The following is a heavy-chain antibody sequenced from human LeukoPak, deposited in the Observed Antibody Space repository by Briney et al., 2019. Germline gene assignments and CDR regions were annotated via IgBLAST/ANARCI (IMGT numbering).Heavy chain of an antibody. CDR3: ARAGGLRIAVAPIDC. Sequence: ESGGGVVQPGRSLRLSCAASGFTFSSYGMHWVRQAPGKGLEWVAVIWYDGSNKYYADSVKGRFTISRDSSKNTLYLQMNSLRAEDTAVYYCARAGGLRIAVAPIDCWGQGTLVTVSS. V-gene: IGHV3-33*01. D-gene: IGHD6-19*01. J-gene: IGHJ4*02. CDR1: GFTFSSYG. CDR2: IWYDGSNK.